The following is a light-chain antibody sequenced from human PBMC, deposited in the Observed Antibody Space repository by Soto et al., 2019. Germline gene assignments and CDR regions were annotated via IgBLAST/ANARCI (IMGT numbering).Light chain of an antibody. CDR2: GAS. CDR3: QQYGSSPMYT. Sequence: EIVLTQSPGTLSLSPEERATISCRDSQNVSSSYLAWYQQKPGQAPRLLIYGASSRATGIPDRFSGSGSGTDFTLTISRLEPEDFVVYYCQQYGSSPMYTFGQGTRLEIK. CDR1: QNVSSSY. J-gene: IGKJ5*01. V-gene: IGKV3-20*01.